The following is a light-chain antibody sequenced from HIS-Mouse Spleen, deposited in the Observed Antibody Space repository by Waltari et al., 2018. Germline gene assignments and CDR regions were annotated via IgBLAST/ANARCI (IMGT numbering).Light chain of an antibody. CDR2: DAS. V-gene: IGKV1-33*01. CDR3: QQYDNLPVFT. CDR1: QDISNY. J-gene: IGKJ3*01. Sequence: DIQMTQSPSSLSVSVGDRFTITCQASQDISNYLNWYQQKPGKAPKLLIYDASNLETGVPSRFSGSGSGTDFTFTISSLQPEDIATYYCQQYDNLPVFTFGPGTKVDIK.